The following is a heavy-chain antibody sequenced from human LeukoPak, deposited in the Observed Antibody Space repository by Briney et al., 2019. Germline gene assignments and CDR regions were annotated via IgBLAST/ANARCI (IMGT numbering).Heavy chain of an antibody. J-gene: IGHJ4*02. CDR3: ASQFTESNGWYFDY. Sequence: PGGSLRLSCAASGFTVNRNYMSWVRQAPGKGLEWVSVIYSGGTTDYADSVKGRSIISRDSSKNTLHLQMNSLRAEDTAVYYCASQFTESNGWYFDYWGQGTQVAVSS. CDR1: GFTVNRNY. D-gene: IGHD6-19*01. CDR2: IYSGGTT. V-gene: IGHV3-66*04.